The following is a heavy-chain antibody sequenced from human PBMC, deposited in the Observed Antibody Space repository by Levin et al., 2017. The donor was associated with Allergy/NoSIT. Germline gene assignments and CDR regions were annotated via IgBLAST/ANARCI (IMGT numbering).Heavy chain of an antibody. Sequence: GGSLRLSCAASGFSFISYAMSWVRQAPGKGLEWVSVISGSGDKTYYADSVKGRFTISRDNSKNTLYLQMNSLRAEDTAVYYCAKDRGYNYGLQDYWGQGSLVTVSS. D-gene: IGHD5-18*01. V-gene: IGHV3-23*01. CDR1: GFSFISYA. CDR2: ISGSGDKT. CDR3: AKDRGYNYGLQDY. J-gene: IGHJ4*02.